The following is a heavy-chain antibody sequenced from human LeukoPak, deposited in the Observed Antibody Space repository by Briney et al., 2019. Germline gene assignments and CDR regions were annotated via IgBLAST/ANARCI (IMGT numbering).Heavy chain of an antibody. CDR3: AKTRNLVPAAIS. V-gene: IGHV3-23*01. Sequence: GGSLRLSCAASGFTFSSYAMSWVRQAPGKGLEWVSAISGSGGSTYYADSVMGRFTISRDNSKNTLYLQMNSLRAEDTAVYYCAKTRNLVPAAISWGQGTLVTVSS. CDR1: GFTFSSYA. J-gene: IGHJ5*02. D-gene: IGHD2-2*02. CDR2: ISGSGGST.